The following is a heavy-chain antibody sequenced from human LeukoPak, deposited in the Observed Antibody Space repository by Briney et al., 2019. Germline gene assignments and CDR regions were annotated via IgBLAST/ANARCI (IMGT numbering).Heavy chain of an antibody. CDR3: AKWGPHCVGDYCPALDS. Sequence: PGGSLRLSCVASRFTFSNYWMSWVRQAPGKGLEWVANINQDGSKKPYADSMKGRFTISRDNAKESLCLQLNSLRADDTAVYYCAKWGPHCVGDYCPALDSWGQGTLVTVSS. D-gene: IGHD2-21*02. J-gene: IGHJ4*02. CDR2: INQDGSKK. V-gene: IGHV3-7*01. CDR1: RFTFSNYW.